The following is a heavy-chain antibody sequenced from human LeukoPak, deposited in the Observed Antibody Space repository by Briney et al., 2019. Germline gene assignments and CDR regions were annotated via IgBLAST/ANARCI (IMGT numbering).Heavy chain of an antibody. Sequence: QPGGSLRLSCAASRFTFSSYSMNWVRQAPGKGLEWVSYISSSSSSIYYADSVKGRFTISRDNAKNSLYLQMNSLRAEDTAVYYCAELGITMIGGVWGKGTTVTVSS. D-gene: IGHD3-10*02. CDR1: RFTFSSYS. CDR2: ISSSSSSI. J-gene: IGHJ6*04. CDR3: AELGITMIGGV. V-gene: IGHV3-48*04.